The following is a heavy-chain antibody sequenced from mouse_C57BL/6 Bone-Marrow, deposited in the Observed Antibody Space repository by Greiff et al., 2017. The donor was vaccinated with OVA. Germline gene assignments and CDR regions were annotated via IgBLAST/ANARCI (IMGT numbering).Heavy chain of an antibody. J-gene: IGHJ3*01. CDR1: GYTFTSYW. V-gene: IGHV1-50*01. CDR2: IDPSDCYT. CDR3: ASAVFAY. Sequence: QVQLQQPGAELVKPGASVKLSCKASGYTFTSYWMQWVKQRPGQGLEWIGEIDPSDCYTNYNQKFKGKATLTVDTSSSTAYMQLNRLTSEDSEVYYCASAVFAYWGQGTLVTVSA.